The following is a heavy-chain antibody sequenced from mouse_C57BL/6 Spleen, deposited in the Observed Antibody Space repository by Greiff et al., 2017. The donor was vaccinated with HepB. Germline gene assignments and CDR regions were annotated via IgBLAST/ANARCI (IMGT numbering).Heavy chain of an antibody. CDR3: ARRNDRYFYFDY. Sequence: VQLQQPGAELVRPGTSVKLSCKASGYTFTSYWMHWVKQRPGQGLEWIGVIDPSDSYTNYNQKFKGKATLTVDTSSSTAYMQLSSLTSEDSAVYYCARRNDRYFYFDYWGQGTTLTVSS. V-gene: IGHV1-59*01. D-gene: IGHD2-3*01. J-gene: IGHJ2*01. CDR2: IDPSDSYT. CDR1: GYTFTSYW.